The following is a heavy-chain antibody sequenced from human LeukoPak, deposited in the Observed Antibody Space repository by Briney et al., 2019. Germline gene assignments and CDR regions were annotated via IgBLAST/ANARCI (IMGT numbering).Heavy chain of an antibody. CDR2: ISYDGSNK. V-gene: IGHV3-30*03. J-gene: IGHJ4*02. Sequence: GGSRRLSWPASGFTFGCYGMHWVRQAPGKGLEWVAVISYDGSNKYYADSVKGRFTISRDNAKNSLYLQMNSLRAEDTAVYYCAREGNFDYWGQGTLVTVSS. CDR3: AREGNFDY. CDR1: GFTFGCYG.